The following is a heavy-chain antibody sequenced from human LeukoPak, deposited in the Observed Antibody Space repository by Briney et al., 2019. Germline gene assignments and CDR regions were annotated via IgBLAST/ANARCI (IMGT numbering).Heavy chain of an antibody. D-gene: IGHD2-2*01. CDR3: ARALVLVPAAQNWFDP. CDR1: GGSISSGDYY. CDR2: IYYSGST. J-gene: IGHJ5*02. V-gene: IGHV4-30-4*02. Sequence: SETLSLTCTVSGGSISSGDYYWSWIRQPPGKGLEWIGYIYYSGSTYYNPSLKSRVTISVDTSKNQFSLRLSSVTAADTAVYYCARALVLVPAAQNWFDPWGQGTPVTVSS.